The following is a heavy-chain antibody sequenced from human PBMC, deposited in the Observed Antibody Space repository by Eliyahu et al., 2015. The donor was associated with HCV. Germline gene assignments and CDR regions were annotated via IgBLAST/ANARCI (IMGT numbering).Heavy chain of an antibody. CDR3: AKDRGLRITIFGVVPLEHYGMDV. V-gene: IGHV3-23*01. CDR2: ISGSGGST. J-gene: IGHJ6*02. D-gene: IGHD3-3*01. CDR1: GFTFSSYA. Sequence: EVQLLESGGGLVQPGGSLRLSCAASGFTFSSYAMSWVRQAPGKGLEWVSAISGSGGSTYYADSVKGRFTISRDNSKNTLYLQMNSLRAEDTAVYYCAKDRGLRITIFGVVPLEHYGMDVWGQGTTVTVSS.